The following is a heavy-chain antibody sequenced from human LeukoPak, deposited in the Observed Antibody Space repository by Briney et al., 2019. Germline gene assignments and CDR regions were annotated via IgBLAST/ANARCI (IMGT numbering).Heavy chain of an antibody. Sequence: GGSLRLSCAASGFTFSSYGMHWVRQAPGKGLEWVAVISYDGSNKYYADSVKGRFTISRDNAKNSLYLQMNSLRAEDTAVYYCASLGVSGSYALYGFDYWGQGTLVTVSS. CDR1: GFTFSSYG. CDR2: ISYDGSNK. V-gene: IGHV3-30*03. J-gene: IGHJ4*02. CDR3: ASLGVSGSYALYGFDY. D-gene: IGHD1-26*01.